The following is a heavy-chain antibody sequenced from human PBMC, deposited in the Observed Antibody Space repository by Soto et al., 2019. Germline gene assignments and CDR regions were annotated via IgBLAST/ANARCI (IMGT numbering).Heavy chain of an antibody. CDR3: TREIGGRGGY. V-gene: IGHV3-74*01. J-gene: IGHJ4*02. CDR1: GFIFSSYW. D-gene: IGHD3-16*01. CDR2: TNEDGSIT. Sequence: EVQLVESGGGLVQPGGSLRLSCEVSGFIFSSYWMHWVRQVPGKGLVWVSRTNEDGSITNYADSVRGRFTISRDNAKNTLDMKMNSRRVEATAVYYCTREIGGRGGYWGQGTLVTVSS.